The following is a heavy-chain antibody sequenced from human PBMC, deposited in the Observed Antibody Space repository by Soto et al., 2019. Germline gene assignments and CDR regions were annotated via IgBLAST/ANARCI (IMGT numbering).Heavy chain of an antibody. CDR3: ARDRSRGSCGTCAFDI. V-gene: IGHV3-53*01. CDR1: GFTVSSNY. D-gene: IGHD1-26*01. J-gene: IGHJ3*02. Sequence: GGSLRLSCAASGFTVSSNYMSWVRQAPGKGLEWVSVIYSGGSTYYADSVKGRFTISRDNSKNTLYLQMNSLRAEDTAVYYCARDRSRGSCGTCAFDIWGQGTMVTVSS. CDR2: IYSGGST.